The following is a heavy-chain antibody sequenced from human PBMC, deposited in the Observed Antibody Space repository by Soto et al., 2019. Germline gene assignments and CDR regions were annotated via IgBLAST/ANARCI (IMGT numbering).Heavy chain of an antibody. CDR3: ARDRTDSIHHPDYYGMDV. CDR2: LYSGGST. CDR1: GFTVSSNY. J-gene: IGHJ6*02. V-gene: IGHV3-66*01. D-gene: IGHD3-22*01. Sequence: EVQLVESGGGLVQPGGSLRLSCAASGFTVSSNYMSWVRQAPGKGLEWVPVLYSGGSTYYAESVKGRFTISRDNSKNTLYLQMNRLRAEDTAVYYCARDRTDSIHHPDYYGMDVWGQGTTVTVSS.